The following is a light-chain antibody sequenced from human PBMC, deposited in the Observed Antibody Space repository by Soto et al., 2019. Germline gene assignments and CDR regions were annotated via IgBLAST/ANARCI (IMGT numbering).Light chain of an antibody. CDR3: QQRSDWPLT. V-gene: IGKV3-11*01. J-gene: IGKJ4*02. CDR1: QSVNTY. Sequence: EIVLTQSPATLSLSPGERATLSCRASQSVNTYLAWYQQRPGQAPRLLLYDASKRATGIPARFSGRGSGTDFTLTIDGLEPEDFAVYYCQQRSDWPLTFGGGTKVEIK. CDR2: DAS.